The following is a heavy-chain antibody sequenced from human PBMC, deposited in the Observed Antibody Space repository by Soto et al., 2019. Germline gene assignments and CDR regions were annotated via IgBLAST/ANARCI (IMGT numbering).Heavy chain of an antibody. CDR1: GYSISSSNW. CDR2: IYYSGST. V-gene: IGHV4-28*03. Sequence: SETLSLTCAVSGYSISSSNWWGWIRQPPGKGLEWIGYIYYSGSTYCNPSLKSRVTMSVDTSKNQFSLKLSSVTAVDTAVYYCARGYSYGRDAFDIWGQGTMVTVSS. CDR3: ARGYSYGRDAFDI. D-gene: IGHD5-18*01. J-gene: IGHJ3*02.